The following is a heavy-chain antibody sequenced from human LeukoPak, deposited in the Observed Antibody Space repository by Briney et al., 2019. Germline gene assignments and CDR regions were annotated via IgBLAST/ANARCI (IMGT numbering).Heavy chain of an antibody. V-gene: IGHV1-2*02. Sequence: ASVKVSCTASGYTFTGYYMHSVRQAPGQGLEWMGWINPKSGGTNYAQKFQGRVTMTRDTSISTAYMELSRLRSDDTAVYYCASVTLSAYDGDYRGQGTLVTVSS. CDR3: ASVTLSAYDGDY. CDR2: INPKSGGT. D-gene: IGHD5-12*01. J-gene: IGHJ4*02. CDR1: GYTFTGYY.